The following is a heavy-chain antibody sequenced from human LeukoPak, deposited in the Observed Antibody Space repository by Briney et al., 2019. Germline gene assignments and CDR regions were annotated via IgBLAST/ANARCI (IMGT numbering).Heavy chain of an antibody. Sequence: GGSLRLSCAASGFTFSSYWMSWVRQAPGKGLEWVSYISSSGSTIYYADSVKGRFTISRNNAKHSLFLQMNRLRAEDTAVYYCASVWWSGYFRFDYWGQGTLVTVYS. CDR2: ISSSGSTI. CDR1: GFTFSSYW. V-gene: IGHV3-48*04. J-gene: IGHJ4*02. CDR3: ASVWWSGYFRFDY. D-gene: IGHD3-3*01.